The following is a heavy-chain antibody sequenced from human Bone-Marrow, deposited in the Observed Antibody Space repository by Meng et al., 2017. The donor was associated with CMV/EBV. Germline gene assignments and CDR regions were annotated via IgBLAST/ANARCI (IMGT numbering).Heavy chain of an antibody. D-gene: IGHD3-9*01. J-gene: IGHJ6*02. CDR3: ARDLISLITIFSPGSNGMDV. CDR1: GGSISSSSYY. Sequence: SETLSLTCTVSGGSISSSSYYWGWIRQPPGKGLEWIGSIYYSGSTYYNPSLKSRVTISVDTSKNQFSLKLSSVTAADTAVYYRARDLISLITIFSPGSNGMDVWGQGTTVTVYS. V-gene: IGHV4-39*07. CDR2: IYYSGST.